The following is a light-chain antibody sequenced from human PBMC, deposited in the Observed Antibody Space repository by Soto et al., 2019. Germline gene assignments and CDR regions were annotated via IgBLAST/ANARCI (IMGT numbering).Light chain of an antibody. V-gene: IGLV1-44*01. Sequence: SVMTQPPSASGTPGKRVTISCSGSSPNIGSNTVNWYQQLPGTAPKVLIYRNSQRPSGVPDRFSGSKSGTSASLAISGLQSEDEADYYCAAWDDSLNGFYVFGTGTKVTVL. J-gene: IGLJ1*01. CDR1: SPNIGSNT. CDR3: AAWDDSLNGFYV. CDR2: RNS.